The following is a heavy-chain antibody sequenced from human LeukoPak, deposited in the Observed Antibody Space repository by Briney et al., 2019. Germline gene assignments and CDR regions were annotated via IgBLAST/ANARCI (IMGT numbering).Heavy chain of an antibody. D-gene: IGHD5-24*01. Sequence: GGSLRLSCAASGFTSSSYGMHWVRQAPGKGLEWVAVIWYDGSNKYYADSVKGRFTISRDNSKNTLYLQMNSLRAEDTAVYYCARDSGGGWLQPPGDYWGQGTLVTVSS. V-gene: IGHV3-33*01. CDR2: IWYDGSNK. CDR1: GFTSSSYG. CDR3: ARDSGGGWLQPPGDY. J-gene: IGHJ4*02.